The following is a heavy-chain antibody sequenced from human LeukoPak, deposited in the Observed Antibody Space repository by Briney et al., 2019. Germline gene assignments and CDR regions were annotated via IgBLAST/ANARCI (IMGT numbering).Heavy chain of an antibody. D-gene: IGHD1-1*01. CDR1: GGSISSHHW. V-gene: IGHV4-4*02. Sequence: SETLSLTCAVSGGSISSHHWWSWVRQPPGKGLEWMGEIYHGGDSNYNPSLKSRVTISVDKSKNQLSLKLNSVTSADTAVYYCARNVGTASLGTNWLDPWGREPWSPSPQ. CDR2: IYHGGDS. J-gene: IGHJ5*02. CDR3: ARNVGTASLGTNWLDP.